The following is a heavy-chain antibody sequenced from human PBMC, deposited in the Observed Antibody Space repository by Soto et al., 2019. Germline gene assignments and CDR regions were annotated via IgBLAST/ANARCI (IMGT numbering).Heavy chain of an antibody. CDR3: ARDPKYYYDSSGYYGPPDY. CDR1: GGTFSSYA. Sequence: GASVKVSCKASGGTFSSYAISWVRQAPGQGLEWMGGIIPIFGTANYAQKFQGRVTITADESTSTAYMELSSLRSEDTAVYYCARDPKYYYDSSGYYGPPDYWGQGTLVTVSS. V-gene: IGHV1-69*13. D-gene: IGHD3-22*01. CDR2: IIPIFGTA. J-gene: IGHJ4*02.